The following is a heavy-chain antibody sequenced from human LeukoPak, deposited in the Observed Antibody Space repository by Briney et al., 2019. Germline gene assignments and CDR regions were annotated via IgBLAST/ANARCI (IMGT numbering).Heavy chain of an antibody. J-gene: IGHJ1*01. CDR3: AKQGGMYYGANLAEYSQH. D-gene: IGHD4-23*01. CDR1: GFTFSSYA. Sequence: GGSLRLSCVASGFTFSSYAMNWVRQAPGKGLEWVSAISGSGGSTYYADSVEGRFTVSRDNSKNTLYLQMNSLRAEDTAVYYCAKQGGMYYGANLAEYSQHWGQGTLVTVSS. V-gene: IGHV3-23*01. CDR2: ISGSGGST.